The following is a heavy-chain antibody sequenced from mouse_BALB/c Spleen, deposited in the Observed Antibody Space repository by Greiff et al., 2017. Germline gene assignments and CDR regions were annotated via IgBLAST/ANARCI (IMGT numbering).Heavy chain of an antibody. CDR3: ARCVYDGYLYYAMDY. V-gene: IGHV1-18*01. D-gene: IGHD2-3*01. CDR1: GYTFTEYT. J-gene: IGHJ4*01. Sequence: VQLKESGPELVKPGASVKISCKTSGYTFTEYTMHWVKQSHGKSLEWIGGINPNNGGTSYNQKFKGKATLTVDKSSSTAYMELRSLTSEDSAVYYCARCVYDGYLYYAMDYWGQGTSVTVSS. CDR2: INPNNGGT.